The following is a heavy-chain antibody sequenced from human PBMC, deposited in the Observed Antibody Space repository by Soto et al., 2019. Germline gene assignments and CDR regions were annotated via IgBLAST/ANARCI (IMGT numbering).Heavy chain of an antibody. V-gene: IGHV4-61*01. J-gene: IGHJ6*02. CDR2: IYYSGST. CDR3: ARDDYGGMKGGMDV. Sequence: KPSETLSLTCTVSGGSVSSGSYYWSWIRQPPGKGLEWIGYIYYSGSTNYNPSLKSRVTISVDTSKNQFSLKLSSVTAADTAVYYCARDDYGGMKGGMDVWGQGTTVTV. D-gene: IGHD4-17*01. CDR1: GGSVSSGSYY.